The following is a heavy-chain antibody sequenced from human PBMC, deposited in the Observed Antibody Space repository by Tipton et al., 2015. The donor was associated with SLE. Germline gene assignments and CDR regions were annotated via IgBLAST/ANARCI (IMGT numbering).Heavy chain of an antibody. V-gene: IGHV3-53*05. CDR2: IYSGGST. CDR1: EFTVSSNY. Sequence: SLRLSCAASEFTVSSNYMSWVRQAPGKGLEWVSVIYSGGSTYYADSVKGRFTISRDNSKNTLYLQMNSLRAEDTAVYYCARVGYCSGGSCLYWYFDLWGRGTLVTVSS. D-gene: IGHD2-15*01. CDR3: ARVGYCSGGSCLYWYFDL. J-gene: IGHJ2*01.